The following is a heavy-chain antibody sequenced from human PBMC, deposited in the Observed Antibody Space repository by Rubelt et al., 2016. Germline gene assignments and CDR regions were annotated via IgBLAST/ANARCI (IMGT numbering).Heavy chain of an antibody. CDR2: IYPGDSDT. D-gene: IGHD3-16*01. J-gene: IGHJ3*02. CDR1: GYSFTSYR. CDR3: ARHGQVQRGDAFDI. Sequence: EVQLVQSGAEVKKPGESLKISCKGSGYSFTSYRIGWVRQMPGKGLEWMGLIYPGDSDTRYSPSFQGQVTVTADNSISTGYLQWSRLKASDTAMYYCARHGQVQRGDAFDIWGQGTMVTVSS. V-gene: IGHV5-51*01.